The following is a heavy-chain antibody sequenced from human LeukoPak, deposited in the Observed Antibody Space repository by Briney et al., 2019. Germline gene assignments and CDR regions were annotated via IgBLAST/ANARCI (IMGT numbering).Heavy chain of an antibody. D-gene: IGHD6-13*01. CDR2: INPNSGGT. CDR1: GYTFTGYY. J-gene: IGHJ3*02. V-gene: IGHV1-2*02. Sequence: GASVKVSCKASGYTFTGYYIHWVRQAPGQGLEWMGWINPNSGGTNYAQKFQGRVTMTRDTSISTAYMELSRLRSDDTAVYYCERDAAALDIWGQGTMVTGSS. CDR3: ERDAAALDI.